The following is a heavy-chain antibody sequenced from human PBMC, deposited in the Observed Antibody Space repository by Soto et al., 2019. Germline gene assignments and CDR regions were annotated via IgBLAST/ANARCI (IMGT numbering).Heavy chain of an antibody. V-gene: IGHV3-21*01. CDR3: ARDNWNYPDYYYYMDV. D-gene: IGHD1-7*01. J-gene: IGHJ6*03. CDR2: ISSSSSYI. CDR1: GFTFSSYS. Sequence: EVQLVESGGGLVKPGGSLRLSCAASGFTFSSYSMNWVRQAPGKGLEWVSSISSSSSYIYYADSVKGRFTISRDNAKNSLDLQMNSLRAEDTAVYYCARDNWNYPDYYYYMDVWGKGTTVTVSS.